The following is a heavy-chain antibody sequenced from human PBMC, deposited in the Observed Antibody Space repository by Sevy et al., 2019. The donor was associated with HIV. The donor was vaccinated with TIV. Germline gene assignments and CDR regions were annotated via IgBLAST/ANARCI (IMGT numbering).Heavy chain of an antibody. D-gene: IGHD2-15*01. Sequence: ASVKVSCKASGGTFSSYAISWVRQAPGQGLEWMGGIIPICGTAKYAQKFQGRVTITADECTSTTYMELSSLRSEDTAVYFCARGITSMFGGGYYFDYWGQGTLVTVSS. CDR3: ARGITSMFGGGYYFDY. CDR2: IIPICGTA. V-gene: IGHV1-69*13. CDR1: GGTFSSYA. J-gene: IGHJ4*02.